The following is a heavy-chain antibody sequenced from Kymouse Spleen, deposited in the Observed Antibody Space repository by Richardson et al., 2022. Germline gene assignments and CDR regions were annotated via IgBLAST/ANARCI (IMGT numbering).Heavy chain of an antibody. V-gene: IGHV3-15*01. CDR3: TTEDDSGSYLFDY. CDR1: GFTFSNAW. D-gene: IGHD1-26*01. CDR2: IKSKTDGGTT. J-gene: IGHJ4*02. Sequence: EVQLVESGGGLVKPGGSLRLSCAASGFTFSNAWMSWVRQAPGKGLEWVGRIKSKTDGGTTDYAAPVKGRFTISRDDSKNTLYLQMNSLKTEDTAVYYCTTEDDSGSYLFDYWGQGTLVTVSS.